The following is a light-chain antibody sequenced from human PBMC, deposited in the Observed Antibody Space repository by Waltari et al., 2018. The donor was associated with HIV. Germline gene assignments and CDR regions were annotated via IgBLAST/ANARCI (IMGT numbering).Light chain of an antibody. Sequence: EIVLTQSPGTLSVSPGESATLSCRASQTITNNYLAWFQQKPGQAPRRLIYGASSRAPGVSDRFSGSGSGTDFTLTISRLEPEDFAVYYCQQYHSYPLTFGGGTKVEIK. V-gene: IGKV3-20*01. CDR2: GAS. J-gene: IGKJ4*01. CDR1: QTITNNY. CDR3: QQYHSYPLT.